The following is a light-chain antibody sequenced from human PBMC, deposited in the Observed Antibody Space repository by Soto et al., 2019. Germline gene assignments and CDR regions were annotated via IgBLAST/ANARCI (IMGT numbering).Light chain of an antibody. CDR3: QHRSIWYT. Sequence: EIVLTQSPATLSLSPGERATLSCRASQSITSHLAWYQQRPGQAPRLLIYDASNRATGIPARFSGSGSGTDFTLTISSLEPEDFAVYYCQHRSIWYTCGQGPKLEIK. CDR1: QSITSH. CDR2: DAS. V-gene: IGKV3-11*01. J-gene: IGKJ2*01.